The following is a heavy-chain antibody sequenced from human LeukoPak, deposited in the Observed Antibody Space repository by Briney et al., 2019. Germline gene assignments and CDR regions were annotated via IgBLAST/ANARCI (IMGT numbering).Heavy chain of an antibody. CDR2: INHSGST. D-gene: IGHD3-22*01. J-gene: IGHJ5*02. V-gene: IGHV4-34*01. CDR1: GGSFSGYY. CDR3: ASAPSDSSGYYNWFDP. Sequence: SETLSLTCAVYGGSFSGYYWSWIRQPPGKGLEWIGEINHSGSTNYNPSLESRVTISVDTSKNQFSLKLSSVTAADTAVYFCASAPSDSSGYYNWFDPWGQGTLVTVSS.